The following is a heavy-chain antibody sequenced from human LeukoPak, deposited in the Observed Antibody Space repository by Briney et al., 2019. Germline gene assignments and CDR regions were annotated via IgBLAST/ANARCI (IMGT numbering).Heavy chain of an antibody. CDR2: INPNSGGT. V-gene: IGHV1-2*02. CDR1: GYTFTGYY. J-gene: IGHJ6*03. CDR3: ARQGAPGYSSGWFLRSYYYYYYYMDV. Sequence: ASVKVSCKASGYTFTGYYMHWVRQAPGQGLEWMGWINPNSGGTNYAQKFQGRVTMTRNTSISTAYMELSSLRSEDTAVYYCARQGAPGYSSGWFLRSYYYYYYYMDVWGKGTTVTVSS. D-gene: IGHD6-19*01.